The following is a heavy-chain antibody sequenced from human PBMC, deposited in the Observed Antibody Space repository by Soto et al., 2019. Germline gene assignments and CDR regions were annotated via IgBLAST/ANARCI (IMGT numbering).Heavy chain of an antibody. V-gene: IGHV1-69*13. CDR2: IIPIFGTA. CDR3: ARGIDDILTGSPYYYGMDV. Sequence: GASVKVSCKASGGTFSSYAISWVRQAPGQGLEWMGGIIPIFGTANYAQKFQGRVTITADESTSTAYMELSSLRSEDTAVYYCARGIDDILTGSPYYYGMDVWGQGTTVTVSS. CDR1: GGTFSSYA. D-gene: IGHD3-9*01. J-gene: IGHJ6*02.